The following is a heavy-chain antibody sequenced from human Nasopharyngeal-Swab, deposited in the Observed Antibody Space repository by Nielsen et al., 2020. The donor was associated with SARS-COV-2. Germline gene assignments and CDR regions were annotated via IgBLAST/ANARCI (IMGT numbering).Heavy chain of an antibody. J-gene: IGHJ4*02. CDR2: IGDKDHNYAT. CDR1: GFTFSSYA. V-gene: IGHV3-73*01. CDR3: TTDFYFDY. Sequence: GGLLRLSGAASGFTFSSYAMSWVRQASGKGLEWVGRIGDKDHNYATTYGASVKGRFTISRDDSKNTAFLQLDSLKTEDTALYYCTTDFYFDYWGQGTLVTVSS.